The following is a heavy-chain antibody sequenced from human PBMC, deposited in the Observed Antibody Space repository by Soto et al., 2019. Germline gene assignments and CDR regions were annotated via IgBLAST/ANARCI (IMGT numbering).Heavy chain of an antibody. J-gene: IGHJ6*02. CDR1: GGSISSSNW. V-gene: IGHV4-4*02. CDR3: ARVGIIGSSGWHVYGMDV. CDR2: IYHSGST. D-gene: IGHD6-19*01. Sequence: QVQLQESGPGLVKPSGTLSLTCAVSGGSISSSNWWSWVRQPPGKGLQWIGEIYHSGSTNYNPSLKSRVTISVDKSKNQFSLKLSSVTAADTAVYYWARVGIIGSSGWHVYGMDVWGQGTTVTVSS.